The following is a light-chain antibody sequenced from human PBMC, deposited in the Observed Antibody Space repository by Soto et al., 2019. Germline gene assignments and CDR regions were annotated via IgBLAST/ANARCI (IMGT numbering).Light chain of an antibody. J-gene: IGKJ4*01. CDR3: MQAQQTPLT. V-gene: IGKV2-28*01. CDR1: LSLLQSNGYSY. CDR2: LGS. Sequence: DIVMTQSPLSLPVTPGESASISCRSSLSLLQSNGYSYLDWYLQKPGQSPQLLIYLGSNRASGVPDRFSGSGSGTHFTLKISRVEAEDVGVYYCMQAQQTPLTFGGGTRVEIK.